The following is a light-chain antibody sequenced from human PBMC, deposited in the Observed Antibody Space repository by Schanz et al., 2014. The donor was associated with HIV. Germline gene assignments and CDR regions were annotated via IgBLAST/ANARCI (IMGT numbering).Light chain of an antibody. CDR3: LLSNTGARGV. CDR2: DVS. V-gene: IGLV2-11*01. Sequence: QSALTQPRSVSGSPGQSVTISCTGTSSDVGGYNYVSWYQQHPGKAPKLMIYDVSKRPSGVPDRFSGSKSGNTASLTISGLQPEDEADYYCLLSNTGARGVFGGGTKVTVL. J-gene: IGLJ2*01. CDR1: SSDVGGYNY.